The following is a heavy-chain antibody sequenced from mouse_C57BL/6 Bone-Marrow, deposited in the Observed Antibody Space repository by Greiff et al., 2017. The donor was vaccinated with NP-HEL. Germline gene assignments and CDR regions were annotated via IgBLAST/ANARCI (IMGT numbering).Heavy chain of an antibody. CDR3: ARWRGFMYFDV. CDR1: GFTFSDYG. V-gene: IGHV5-17*01. Sequence: EVQVVESGGGLVKPGGSLKLSCAASGFTFSDYGMHWVRQAPEKGLEWVAYISSGSSTIYYADTVKGRFTISRDNAKNTLFLQMTSLRSEDTAMYYCARWRGFMYFDVWGTGTTVTVSS. D-gene: IGHD1-1*01. J-gene: IGHJ1*03. CDR2: ISSGSSTI.